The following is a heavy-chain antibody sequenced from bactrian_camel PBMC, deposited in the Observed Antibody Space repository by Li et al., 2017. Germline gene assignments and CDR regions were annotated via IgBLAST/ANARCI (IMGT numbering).Heavy chain of an antibody. J-gene: IGHJ4*01. V-gene: IGHV3S40*01. D-gene: IGHD1*01. CDR3: ATGEMGFCSASWAVND. CDR2: INRGTGST. CDR1: GFAFSRSG. Sequence: VQLVESGGDLVQTGGSLRLSCEASGFAFSRSGMNWLRLAPGKGLEWVSAINRGTGSTYYADSVKGRFTISRDGAKNTAYLQMNNLKPEDTGEYYCATGEMGFCSASWAVNDWGQGTQVTVS.